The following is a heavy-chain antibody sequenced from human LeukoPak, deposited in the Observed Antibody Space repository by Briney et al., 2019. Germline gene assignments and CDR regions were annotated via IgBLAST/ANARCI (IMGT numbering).Heavy chain of an antibody. CDR3: AKGAGGYFRHYYYYYNMDV. Sequence: GGSLRLSCAASGFTFSSYAMSWVRQAPGKGLEWVSAISGSGGSTYYADSVKGRFTISRDNSKNTLYLQMNSLRAEDTAVYYCAKGAGGYFRHYYYYYNMDVWGKGTTVTVSS. V-gene: IGHV3-23*01. CDR1: GFTFSSYA. D-gene: IGHD3-22*01. CDR2: ISGSGGST. J-gene: IGHJ6*03.